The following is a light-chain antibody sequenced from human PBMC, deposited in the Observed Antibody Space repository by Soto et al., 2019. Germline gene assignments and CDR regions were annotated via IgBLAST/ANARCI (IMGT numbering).Light chain of an antibody. CDR3: QSYDSSLSGSV. J-gene: IGLJ2*01. CDR1: SSNIGAGYD. V-gene: IGLV1-40*01. CDR2: GNS. Sequence: QSVLTQPPSVSGAPRQRVTISCTGSSSNIGAGYDVHWYQQLPGTAPKLLIYGNSNRPSGVPDRFSGSKSGTSASLAITGLQAEDEADDYCQSYDSSLSGSVFGGGTKLTVL.